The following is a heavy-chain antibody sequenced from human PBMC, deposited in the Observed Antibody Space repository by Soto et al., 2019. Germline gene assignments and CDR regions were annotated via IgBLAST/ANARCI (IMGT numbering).Heavy chain of an antibody. J-gene: IGHJ4*02. CDR3: ATPGPGVAASF. CDR2: IYPSDLDT. CDR1: GYTFTNYW. V-gene: IGHV5-51*01. Sequence: PVESLKISCNGLGYTFTNYWIGWVRQMPGKGPEWMGLIYPSDLDTRYSPSFQGQVTISADKSVSTAYLQWNSLKASDTAMYYCATPGPGVAASFWGQGTQVTVSS. D-gene: IGHD6-19*01.